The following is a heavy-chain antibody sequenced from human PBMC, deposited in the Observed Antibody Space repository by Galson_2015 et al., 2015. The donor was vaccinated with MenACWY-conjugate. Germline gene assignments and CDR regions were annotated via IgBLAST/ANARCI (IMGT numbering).Heavy chain of an antibody. D-gene: IGHD3-22*01. V-gene: IGHV3-23*01. J-gene: IGHJ5*02. Sequence: SLRLSCAASGFTFSNYAMSWVRQAPGKGLEWVSTISGSGDSTYYADSVKGRFTISRDNSKNTLYLQMNSLRAEDTAVYYCARDHMNSGYLGWLDPWGQGTLVTVSS. CDR3: ARDHMNSGYLGWLDP. CDR1: GFTFSNYA. CDR2: ISGSGDST.